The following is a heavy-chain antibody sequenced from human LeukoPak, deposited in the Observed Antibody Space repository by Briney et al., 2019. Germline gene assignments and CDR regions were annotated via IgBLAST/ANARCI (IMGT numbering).Heavy chain of an antibody. D-gene: IGHD3-22*01. CDR1: GGTFSSHT. CDR3: ANCYDSSGFFAY. CDR2: IDTNTGNP. V-gene: IGHV7-4-1*02. J-gene: IGHJ4*02. Sequence: ASVKVSCKASGGTFSSHTISWVRQAPGQGLEYMGWIDTNTGNPTYAQGFTGRFVFSLDTSVSTAYLQISSLKAEDSAIYFCANCYDSSGFFAYWGQGTLVTVSS.